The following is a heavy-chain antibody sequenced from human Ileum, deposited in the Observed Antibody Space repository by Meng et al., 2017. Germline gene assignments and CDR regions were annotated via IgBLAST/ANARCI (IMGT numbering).Heavy chain of an antibody. CDR3: ARVVGGPASMSGWFDP. D-gene: IGHD2-2*01. Sequence: QVRPQGSGPGRWKPSGPLSPPCAVSGGSSSSSNWWTWVRQAPGKGLEWIGEIYHSGSPNYNPSLKSRVTISVDKSQNQFSLKLNSVTAADTAVYYCARVVGGPASMSGWFDPWGQGTLVTVSS. J-gene: IGHJ5*01. CDR1: GGSSSSSNW. V-gene: IGHV4-4*02. CDR2: IYHSGSP.